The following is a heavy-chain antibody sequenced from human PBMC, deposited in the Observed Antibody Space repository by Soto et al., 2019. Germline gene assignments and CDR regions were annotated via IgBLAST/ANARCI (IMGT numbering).Heavy chain of an antibody. V-gene: IGHV1-8*01. CDR2: MNSNNGNT. Sequence: ASVKVSCKASGYTFTNYDINWVRQATGQGLEWMGWMNSNNGNTGYAQKFQGRVTMTRDTSINTAYMELSSLTSEDTAVYYCARGPDYDFWSGYWPYYYTAVWGKGTTVTVSS. D-gene: IGHD3-3*01. J-gene: IGHJ6*03. CDR3: ARGPDYDFWSGYWPYYYTAV. CDR1: GYTFTNYD.